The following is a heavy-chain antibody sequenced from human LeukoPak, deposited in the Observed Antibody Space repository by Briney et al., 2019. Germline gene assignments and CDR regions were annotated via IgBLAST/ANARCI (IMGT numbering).Heavy chain of an antibody. Sequence: GGSLRLSCAASGFTVSSNYMSWVRQAPGKGLEWVSVIYSGGSTYYADSVKGRFTISRDNSKNTLYLQMNSLRAEDTAVYYCAKESHGDYPINWFDPWGQGTLVTVSS. CDR2: IYSGGST. CDR3: AKESHGDYPINWFDP. CDR1: GFTVSSNY. J-gene: IGHJ5*02. V-gene: IGHV3-66*01. D-gene: IGHD4-17*01.